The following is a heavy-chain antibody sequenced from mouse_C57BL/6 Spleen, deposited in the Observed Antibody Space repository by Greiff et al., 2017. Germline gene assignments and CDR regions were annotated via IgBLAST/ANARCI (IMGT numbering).Heavy chain of an antibody. V-gene: IGHV1-26*01. J-gene: IGHJ2*01. Sequence: EVQLQQSGPELVKPGASVKISCKASGYTFTDYYMNWVKQSHGKSLEWIGDINPNNGGTSYNQKFKGKATLTVDKSSSTAYMELRSLTSEDSAVYYCARSEGYYYGYFDYWGQGTTLTVSS. CDR3: ARSEGYYYGYFDY. D-gene: IGHD1-1*02. CDR2: INPNNGGT. CDR1: GYTFTDYY.